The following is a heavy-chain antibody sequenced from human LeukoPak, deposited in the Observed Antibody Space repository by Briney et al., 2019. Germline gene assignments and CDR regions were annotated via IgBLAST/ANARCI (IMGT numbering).Heavy chain of an antibody. V-gene: IGHV4-61*01. CDR3: ARGSFYYGMDV. Sequence: SETLSLTCTVSGGSVSSGSYYWSWIRQPPGKGLEWIGYISYSGSTNYNPSLKSRATILVDTSKNQFSLKLSSVTAADTAVYYCARGSFYYGMDVWGQGTTVTVSS. CDR1: GGSVSSGSYY. J-gene: IGHJ6*02. CDR2: ISYSGST.